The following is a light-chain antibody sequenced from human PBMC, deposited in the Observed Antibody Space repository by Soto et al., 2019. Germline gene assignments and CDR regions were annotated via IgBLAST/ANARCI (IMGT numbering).Light chain of an antibody. CDR1: QSVSIY. CDR2: DAS. CDR3: QQRSNWPWT. J-gene: IGKJ1*01. Sequence: EIVLTQSPATLPLSPGERATLSCRASQSVSIYLAWYQQKPGQAPRLLIYDASSRATDIPARFTGSGSGTDFTLTISSPEPEDFAVYYCQQRSNWPWTFGQGTKVEIK. V-gene: IGKV3-11*01.